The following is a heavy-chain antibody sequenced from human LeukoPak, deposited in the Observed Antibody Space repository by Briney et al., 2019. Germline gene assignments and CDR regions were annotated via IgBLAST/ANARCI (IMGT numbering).Heavy chain of an antibody. CDR2: ISSSSSYI. V-gene: IGHV3-21*01. CDR3: ARDHIQWLPYKGLFDY. D-gene: IGHD6-19*01. CDR1: GFTFSSYA. Sequence: GGSLRLSCAASGFTFSSYAMNWVRQAPGKGLEWVSSISSSSSYIYYADSVKGRFTISRDNAKNSLYLQMNSLRAEDTAVYYCARDHIQWLPYKGLFDYWGQGTLVTVSS. J-gene: IGHJ4*02.